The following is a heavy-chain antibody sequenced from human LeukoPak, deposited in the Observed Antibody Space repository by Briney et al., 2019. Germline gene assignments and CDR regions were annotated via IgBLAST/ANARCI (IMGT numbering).Heavy chain of an antibody. D-gene: IGHD1-1*01. CDR2: IRQDGREE. V-gene: IGHV3-7*01. Sequence: QPGGSLRLSCAASGFTFSNFWMSWVRQAPGRGLEWVATIRQDGREENYADSVKGRFTVSRDNAKNSTYLQMNSLGVDETAVYYCVRDRALAHFDHWGQGALVTVSS. CDR3: VRDRALAHFDH. CDR1: GFTFSNFW. J-gene: IGHJ4*02.